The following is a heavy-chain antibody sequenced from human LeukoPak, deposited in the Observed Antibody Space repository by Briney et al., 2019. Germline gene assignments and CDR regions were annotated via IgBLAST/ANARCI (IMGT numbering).Heavy chain of an antibody. CDR2: IKRDGSDK. CDR1: GLTFSSYW. V-gene: IGHV3-7*05. CDR3: ASQTSAKAFDY. Sequence: GASLRLSCAASGLTFSSYWMSWVRQAPGKGLEGVANIKRDGSDKHYADSVKGRFTVSRDNARSSLFLQMNSLRAEDTAVYYCASQTSAKAFDYWGQGTLVTVSS. D-gene: IGHD2-2*01. J-gene: IGHJ4*02.